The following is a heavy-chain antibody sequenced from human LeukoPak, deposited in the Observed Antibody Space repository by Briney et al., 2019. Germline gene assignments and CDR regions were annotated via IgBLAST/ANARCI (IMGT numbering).Heavy chain of an antibody. CDR2: IYYSGST. CDR1: GGSISSYY. D-gene: IGHD1-26*01. Sequence: SETLSLTCTVSGGSISSYYWSWIRQPPGKGLEWIGYIYYSGSTNYNPSLKSRVTMSVDTSKNQFSLKLSSVTAADTAVYYCARQIVNRFDPWGQGSLVTVSS. J-gene: IGHJ5*02. CDR3: ARQIVNRFDP. V-gene: IGHV4-59*08.